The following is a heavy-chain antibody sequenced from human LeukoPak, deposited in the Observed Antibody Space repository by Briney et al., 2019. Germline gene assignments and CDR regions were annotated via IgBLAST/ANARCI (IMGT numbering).Heavy chain of an antibody. Sequence: GASVKVSCKASGYTFTGYYMHWVRQAPGQGLEWMGWISAYNGNTNYAQKLQGRVTMTTDTSTSTAYMELRSLRSDDTAVYYCARDGTVVTANDAFDIWAKGQWSPSLQ. J-gene: IGHJ3*02. CDR3: ARDGTVVTANDAFDI. CDR1: GYTFTGYY. D-gene: IGHD4-23*01. V-gene: IGHV1-18*04. CDR2: ISAYNGNT.